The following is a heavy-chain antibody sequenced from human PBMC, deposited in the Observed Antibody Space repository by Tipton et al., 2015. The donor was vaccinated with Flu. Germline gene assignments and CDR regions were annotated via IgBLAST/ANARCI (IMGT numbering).Heavy chain of an antibody. CDR1: GFTFSNYW. CDR3: ARKLVDV. V-gene: IGHV3-7*03. CDR2: INQDGSVK. Sequence: SLRLSCAASGFTFSNYWMSWIRQASRKGLEWVANINQDGSVKYYVDSVKGRFTISRDNAKNSLYLQMNSLRAEDTAVYYCARKLVDVWGKGTTVTVSS. J-gene: IGHJ6*04.